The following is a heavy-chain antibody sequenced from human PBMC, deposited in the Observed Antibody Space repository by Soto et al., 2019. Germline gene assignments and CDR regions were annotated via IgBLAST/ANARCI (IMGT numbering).Heavy chain of an antibody. V-gene: IGHV1-2*02. CDR2: INPRNGDR. D-gene: IGHD4-17*01. J-gene: IGHJ6*02. CDR3: ARGEVTSTEVMDV. Sequence: ASVKLSCKTSGYTFVDHYLYWVRQAPGQGLEWMGWINPRNGDRKYAQKFQGRVTMTRDTTITTTYMDLSALTSDDTAVYYCARGEVTSTEVMDVGV. CDR1: GYTFVDHY.